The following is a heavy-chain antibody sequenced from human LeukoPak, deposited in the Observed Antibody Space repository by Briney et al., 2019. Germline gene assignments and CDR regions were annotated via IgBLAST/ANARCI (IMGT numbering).Heavy chain of an antibody. V-gene: IGHV4-4*07. CDR2: IYTSGST. D-gene: IGHD3-22*01. Sequence: SETLSLTCTVSGGSISSYYWSWIRQPAGKGLEWIGRIYTSGSTNYNPSLKSRVTMSVDTSKNQFSLKLSSVTAADTAVYYCARAFDSSGRSDAFDIWGQGTMVTVSS. CDR1: GGSISSYY. J-gene: IGHJ3*02. CDR3: ARAFDSSGRSDAFDI.